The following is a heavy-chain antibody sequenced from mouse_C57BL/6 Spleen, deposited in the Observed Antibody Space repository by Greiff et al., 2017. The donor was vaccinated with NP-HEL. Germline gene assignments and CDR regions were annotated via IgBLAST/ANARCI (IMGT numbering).Heavy chain of an antibody. V-gene: IGHV5-17*01. CDR1: GFTFSDYG. CDR2: ISSGSSTI. Sequence: DVMLVESGGGLVKPGGSLKLSCAASGFTFSDYGMHWVRQAPEKGLEWVAYISSGSSTIYYADTVKGRFTISRDNAKNTLFLQMTSLRSEDTAMYYCARGKLGYWYFDVWGTGTTVTVSS. J-gene: IGHJ1*03. CDR3: ARGKLGYWYFDV. D-gene: IGHD4-1*01.